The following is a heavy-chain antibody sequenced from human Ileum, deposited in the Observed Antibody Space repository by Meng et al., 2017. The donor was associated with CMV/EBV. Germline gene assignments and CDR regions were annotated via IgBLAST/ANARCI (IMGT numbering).Heavy chain of an antibody. CDR3: ARAVTGGAFDT. CDR1: GGSFSGYY. V-gene: IGHV4-34*01. D-gene: IGHD7-27*01. Sequence: SETLSLTCAVYGGSFSGYYWTWIRQPPGKGLEWIGEINHSGSTNYNPSLKSRVSISVGTSNNQFSLKLTSVTAADTAVYYCARAVTGGAFDTWGQGTVVTVSS. CDR2: INHSGST. J-gene: IGHJ3*02.